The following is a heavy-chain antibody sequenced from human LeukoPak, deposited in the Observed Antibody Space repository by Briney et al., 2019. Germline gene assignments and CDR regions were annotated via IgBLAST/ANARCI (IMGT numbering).Heavy chain of an antibody. Sequence: GGSLRLSCAASGFSCSTRGVSWVRQAPGKGLEWVSAISGNDESTFYADSVKGRFTISRDNSKNTLYLQMNSLRAEDTAVYYCARADSSSPHYYYYYMDVWGKGTTVTVSS. CDR1: GFSCSTRG. V-gene: IGHV3-23*01. CDR2: ISGNDEST. D-gene: IGHD6-6*01. J-gene: IGHJ6*03. CDR3: ARADSSSPHYYYYYMDV.